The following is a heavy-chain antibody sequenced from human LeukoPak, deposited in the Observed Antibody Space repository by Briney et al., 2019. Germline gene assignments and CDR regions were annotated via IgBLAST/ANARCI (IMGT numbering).Heavy chain of an antibody. CDR3: ARVRYYYDSSGYYYVEAFDI. CDR1: GGSFSGYY. Sequence: PSETLSLTCAVYGGSFSGYYWSWIRQPPGKGLEWIGEINHSGSTNSNPSLKSRVTISVDTSKNQFSLKLSSVTAADTAVYYCARVRYYYDSSGYYYVEAFDIWGQGTMVTVSS. V-gene: IGHV4-34*01. D-gene: IGHD3-22*01. CDR2: INHSGST. J-gene: IGHJ3*02.